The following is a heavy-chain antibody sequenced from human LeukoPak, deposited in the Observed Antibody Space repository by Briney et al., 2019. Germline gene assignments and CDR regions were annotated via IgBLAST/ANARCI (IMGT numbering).Heavy chain of an antibody. V-gene: IGHV5-51*01. J-gene: IGHJ3*02. CDR1: GYSFTTYW. D-gene: IGHD3-9*01. CDR3: ARPSYDILTGYHGAFDI. CDR2: IFPGDSDT. Sequence: GESLKISCEASGYSFTTYWIGWVRQMPGKGLECMGIIFPGDSDTTYSPSFQGQVTISADRSISIAYLQWSSLKASDTVFFYNARPSYDILTGYHGAFDIWGQGTTVTVSA.